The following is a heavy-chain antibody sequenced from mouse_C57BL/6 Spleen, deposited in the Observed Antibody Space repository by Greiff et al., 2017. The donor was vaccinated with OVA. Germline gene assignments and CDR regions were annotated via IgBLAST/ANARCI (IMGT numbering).Heavy chain of an antibody. CDR2: ISSGSSTI. D-gene: IGHD4-1*01. Sequence: EVKLMESGGGLVKPGGSLKLSCAASGFTFSDYGMHWVRQAPEKGLEWVAYISSGSSTIYYADTVKGRFTISRDNAKNTLFLQMTSLRSEDTAMYYCATGTVTYAMDYWGQGTSVTVSS. CDR3: ATGTVTYAMDY. V-gene: IGHV5-17*01. J-gene: IGHJ4*01. CDR1: GFTFSDYG.